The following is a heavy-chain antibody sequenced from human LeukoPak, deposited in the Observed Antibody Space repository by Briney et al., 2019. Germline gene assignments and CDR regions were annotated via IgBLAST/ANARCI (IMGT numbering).Heavy chain of an antibody. Sequence: GGSLRLSCAASGFTVSSNYMSWVRQAPGKGLEWVSVIYSGGSTYYADSVKGRFTISRDNSKNTLYLQMNSLRAEDTAVYYCARDGNPGGYLSYHFDYWGQGTLVTVSS. CDR1: GFTVSSNY. CDR2: IYSGGST. V-gene: IGHV3-66*01. CDR3: ARDGNPGGYLSYHFDY. J-gene: IGHJ4*02. D-gene: IGHD5-12*01.